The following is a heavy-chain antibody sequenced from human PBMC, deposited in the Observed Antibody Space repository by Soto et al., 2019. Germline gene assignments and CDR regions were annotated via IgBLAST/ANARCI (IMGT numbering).Heavy chain of an antibody. CDR2: ISSSSSTI. Sequence: GGSLRLSCAASGFTFSSYSMNWVRQAPGKGLEWVSYISSSSSTIYYADSVKGRFTISRDNAKNSLYLQMNSLRDEDTAVYYCARDVWSGSFSAWPDYWGQGTLVTVYS. D-gene: IGHD3-10*01. V-gene: IGHV3-48*02. CDR1: GFTFSSYS. CDR3: ARDVWSGSFSAWPDY. J-gene: IGHJ4*02.